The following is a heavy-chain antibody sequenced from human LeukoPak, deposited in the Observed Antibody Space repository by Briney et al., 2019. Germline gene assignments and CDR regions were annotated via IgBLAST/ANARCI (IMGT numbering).Heavy chain of an antibody. D-gene: IGHD3-22*01. CDR2: ISSSSSYI. V-gene: IGHV3-21*01. CDR1: GFTFSSYS. Sequence: GGSLRLSCAASGFTFSSYSMNWVRQAPGKGLEWVSSISSSSSYIYYVDSVKGRFTISRDNAKNSLYLQMNSLRAEDTAVYYCARGQSYYDSSGFDYWGQGTLVTVSS. CDR3: ARGQSYYDSSGFDY. J-gene: IGHJ4*02.